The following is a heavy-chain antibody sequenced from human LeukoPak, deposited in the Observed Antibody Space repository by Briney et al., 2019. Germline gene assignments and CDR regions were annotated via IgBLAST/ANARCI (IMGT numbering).Heavy chain of an antibody. CDR3: ARESYSSSYFDYYYYMDV. Sequence: PGGSLRLSCAASGFTFSSYSMNWVRQAPGKGLEWVSSISSSSSYIYYADSVKGRFTISRDNAKNSLYLQMNSLRAEDTAVYYCARESYSSSYFDYYYYMDVWGKGTTVTVSS. V-gene: IGHV3-21*01. J-gene: IGHJ6*03. CDR2: ISSSSSYI. CDR1: GFTFSSYS. D-gene: IGHD6-6*01.